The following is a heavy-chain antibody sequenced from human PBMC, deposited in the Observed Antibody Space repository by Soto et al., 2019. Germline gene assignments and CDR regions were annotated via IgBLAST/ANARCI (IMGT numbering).Heavy chain of an antibody. V-gene: IGHV1-18*01. CDR3: ARTPYSSSSLPSRF. CDR2: ISTYNGNT. J-gene: IGHJ6*02. CDR1: GYTFTSYG. D-gene: IGHD6-6*01. Sequence: ASVKVSCKASGYTFTSYGISWVRQAPGQGLEWMGWISTYNGNTNYAQKLQGRVTMTTDTSTSTAYMELRSLRSDDTAVYYCARTPYSSSSLPSRFWGQRTTVIVSS.